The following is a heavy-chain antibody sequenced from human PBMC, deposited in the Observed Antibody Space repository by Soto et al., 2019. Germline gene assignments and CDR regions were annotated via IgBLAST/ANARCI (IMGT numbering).Heavy chain of an antibody. CDR2: IDYSGST. D-gene: IGHD5-18*01. CDR3: ARDNSYEYYFDY. CDR1: GGSISSGGYY. J-gene: IGHJ4*02. Sequence: QVQLQESGPGLVEPSQTLSLTCTVSGGSISSGGYYWSWIRQHPGQGLEWIGYIDYSGSTYYNPSLRSLVTFSEDTSKNQFSVKLSSVTDADTAVYYCARDNSYEYYFDYWGQGTLVTVSS. V-gene: IGHV4-31*01.